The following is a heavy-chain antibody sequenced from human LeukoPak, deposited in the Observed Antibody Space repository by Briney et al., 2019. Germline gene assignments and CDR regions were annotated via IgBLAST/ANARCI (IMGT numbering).Heavy chain of an antibody. CDR3: VRILGRYQEGMDV. Sequence: PSETLSLTCTFSGGSISSSSYYWGWVRQPPGTRLQWIATTYEGASLKSRVTISLDTSKNQFFLRLTSVTAADTAVYYCVRILGRYQEGMDVWGPGITVTVSS. D-gene: IGHD1-26*01. CDR2: ATT. V-gene: IGHV4-39*07. CDR1: GGSISSSSYY. J-gene: IGHJ6*02.